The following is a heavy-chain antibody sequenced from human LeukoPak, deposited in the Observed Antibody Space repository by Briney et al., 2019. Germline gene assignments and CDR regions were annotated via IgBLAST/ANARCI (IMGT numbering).Heavy chain of an antibody. D-gene: IGHD6-13*01. V-gene: IGHV1-18*01. CDR1: GYIFTSYG. CDR3: ARDNQLGVRSYFDY. Sequence: ASVKVSCKASGYIFTSYGISWVRQAPGQGLEWMGWISAYNGNTNYAQKLQGRVTMTTDTSTSTGYMELRSLRSDDTAVYYCARDNQLGVRSYFDYWGQGTLVTVSS. CDR2: ISAYNGNT. J-gene: IGHJ4*02.